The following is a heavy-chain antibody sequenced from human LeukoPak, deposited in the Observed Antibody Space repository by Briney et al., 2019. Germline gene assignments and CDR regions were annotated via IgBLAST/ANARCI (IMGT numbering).Heavy chain of an antibody. V-gene: IGHV4-4*09. Sequence: PSETLSLTCTVSGGSISSYYWSWIRQPPGKGLEWIGYIYTSGSTNYNPSLKSRVTISVDTSKNQFSLKLSSATAADTAVYYCARTPSGSYDYWGQGTLVTVSS. CDR2: IYTSGST. CDR1: GGSISSYY. D-gene: IGHD1-26*01. J-gene: IGHJ4*02. CDR3: ARTPSGSYDY.